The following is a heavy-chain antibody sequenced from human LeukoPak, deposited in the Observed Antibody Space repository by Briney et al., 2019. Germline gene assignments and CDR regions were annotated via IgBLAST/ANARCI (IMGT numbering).Heavy chain of an antibody. CDR1: GFTFSTYG. V-gene: IGHV3-33*01. Sequence: GGSLRLSCEASGFTFSTYGMHWVRQAPGKGLEWGAFIWYDGSNKDYADSVKGRFTISRDNSKNTLYLQMNSLRAEDTAVYYCARHYKYDSSGLGGFDYWGQGTLVTVSS. CDR2: IWYDGSNK. D-gene: IGHD3-22*01. CDR3: ARHYKYDSSGLGGFDY. J-gene: IGHJ4*02.